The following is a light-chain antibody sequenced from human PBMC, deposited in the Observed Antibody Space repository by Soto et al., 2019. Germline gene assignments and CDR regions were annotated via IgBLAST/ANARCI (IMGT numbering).Light chain of an antibody. CDR2: DAS. J-gene: IGKJ4*01. V-gene: IGKV3-11*01. CDR3: QQRSKWPLT. CDR1: QSVSSD. Sequence: EIMLTQSPVTLSLSPGERATLSCRTSQSVSSDLAWYQQKPGQAPRLLIYDASNRATGIPARFSGSGSGTDFTLTISSLEPEDLAVYYCQQRSKWPLTFGGGTKVEIK.